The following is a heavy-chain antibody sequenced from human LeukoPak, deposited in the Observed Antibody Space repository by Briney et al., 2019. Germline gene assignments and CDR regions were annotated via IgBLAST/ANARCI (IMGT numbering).Heavy chain of an antibody. J-gene: IGHJ3*02. D-gene: IGHD3-10*01. V-gene: IGHV3-48*02. Sequence: PGGSLRLSCEASGFTFSSYSMNWDRQAPGKGLEWVSYISISSTTIYYADSVQGRFTISRDNAKNSLYLQMNSLRDEDTAVYYCARDQGMVNDAFDIWGQGTLVTVST. CDR2: ISISSTTI. CDR3: ARDQGMVNDAFDI. CDR1: GFTFSSYS.